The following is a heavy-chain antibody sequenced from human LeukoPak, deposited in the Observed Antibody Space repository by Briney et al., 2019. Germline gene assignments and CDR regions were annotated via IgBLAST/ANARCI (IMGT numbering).Heavy chain of an antibody. D-gene: IGHD3-3*01. CDR3: ARGRTYDFWSGSTNYYYYYMDV. CDR1: GYTFTSYY. CDR2: INPSGGST. V-gene: IGHV1-46*01. J-gene: IGHJ6*03. Sequence: ASVKVSCKASGYTFTSYYMHWVRQAPGQGLEWMGIINPSGGSTSYAQKFQSRVTMTRDTSTSTVYMELSSLRSEDTAVYYCARGRTYDFWSGSTNYYYYYMDVWGKGTTVTVSS.